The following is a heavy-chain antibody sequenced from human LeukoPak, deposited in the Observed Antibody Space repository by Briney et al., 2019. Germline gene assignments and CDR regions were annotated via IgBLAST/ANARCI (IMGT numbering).Heavy chain of an antibody. D-gene: IGHD2-2*01. J-gene: IGHJ5*02. V-gene: IGHV4-34*01. CDR2: VNARGDT. Sequence: SETLSLTCAVYGWSFNDYYWNWIRQPPGMGLDWIEEVNARGDTNYNPSLKSRVTISVDTSKNQFSLRLTSMIAADTAVYYCARGQVPAARGYNWFDPWGQGTLVTVSS. CDR1: GWSFNDYY. CDR3: ARGQVPAARGYNWFDP.